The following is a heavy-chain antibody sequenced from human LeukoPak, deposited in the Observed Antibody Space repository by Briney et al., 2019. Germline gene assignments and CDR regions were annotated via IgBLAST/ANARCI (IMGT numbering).Heavy chain of an antibody. CDR1: GYSFTSYW. D-gene: IGHD3-22*01. CDR3: ARTYYYDSSGYSPQFDY. V-gene: IGHV5-51*01. Sequence: GESLKISCKGSGYSFTSYWIGWVRQMPGKGLEWMGIIYPGDSDTRYSPSFQGQVTISSEKSISTAYLQWSSLNASDTAMYYCARTYYYDSSGYSPQFDYWGQGTLVTVSS. CDR2: IYPGDSDT. J-gene: IGHJ4*02.